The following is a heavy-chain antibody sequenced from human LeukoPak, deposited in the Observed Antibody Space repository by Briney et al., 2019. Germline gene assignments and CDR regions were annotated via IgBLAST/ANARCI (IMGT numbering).Heavy chain of an antibody. V-gene: IGHV3-48*04. CDR3: ARTMYDTSGNPNDC. J-gene: IGHJ4*02. Sequence: GGSLRLSCAASGFTFSIYSMNWVRQAPGKGLQWISDISGISTIKKYADSVRGRFTISRDNAKNSLYLQINSLRVEDTAVYYCARTMYDTSGNPNDCWGQGTLVTVSS. CDR2: ISGISTIK. D-gene: IGHD3-22*01. CDR1: GFTFSIYS.